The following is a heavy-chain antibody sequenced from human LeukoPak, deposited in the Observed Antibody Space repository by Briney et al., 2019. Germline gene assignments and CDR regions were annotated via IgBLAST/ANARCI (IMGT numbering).Heavy chain of an antibody. D-gene: IGHD6-19*01. Sequence: GRSLRLSCAVSAFIFEDYTLHWVRQVPGRGLEGVAGVSWNRDYINYGDSVKGRFTATRDDAKNSFHLQMNSLRIEDTAVYYCAATSGWNDSYFDYWGQGTLVTVSA. CDR2: VSWNRDYI. CDR1: AFIFEDYT. CDR3: AATSGWNDSYFDY. J-gene: IGHJ4*02. V-gene: IGHV3-9*01.